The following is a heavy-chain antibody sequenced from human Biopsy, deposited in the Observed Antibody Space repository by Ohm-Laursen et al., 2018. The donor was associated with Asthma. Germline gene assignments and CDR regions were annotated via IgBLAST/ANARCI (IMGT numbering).Heavy chain of an antibody. D-gene: IGHD6-19*01. Sequence: QTLSLTCAISGDSVSSNSATWNWIRQSPSRGLEWLGRTYHRSKWYNDYAVSVKSRMTINPDTSKNHFSLQLNSVTPEDTAVYYCARGDSSGWSHYYFDYWGQGTLVTVSS. J-gene: IGHJ4*02. V-gene: IGHV6-1*01. CDR3: ARGDSSGWSHYYFDY. CDR1: GDSVSSNSAT. CDR2: TYHRSKWYN.